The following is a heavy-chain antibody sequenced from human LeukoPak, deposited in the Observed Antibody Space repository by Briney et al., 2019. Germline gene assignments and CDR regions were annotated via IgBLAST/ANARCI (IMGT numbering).Heavy chain of an antibody. Sequence: GASVKVACKASGYPFSNYYVHWVRQGPGQGLEWMGIMNPGVGSTIYAQKFQGRVTMTRDTSSSTAFMELSSLTSDDIAVYFCAKDGGSTGWPYDAFDMWGRGTLVTVSS. CDR3: AKDGGSTGWPYDAFDM. CDR1: GYPFSNYY. D-gene: IGHD6-19*01. CDR2: MNPGVGST. V-gene: IGHV1-46*01. J-gene: IGHJ3*02.